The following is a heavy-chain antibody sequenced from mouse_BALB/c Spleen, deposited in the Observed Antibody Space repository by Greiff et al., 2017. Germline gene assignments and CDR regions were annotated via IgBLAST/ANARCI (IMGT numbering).Heavy chain of an antibody. CDR3: TSGGPHWYFDV. Sequence: QVQLKQPGAELVRPGASVKLSCKASGYTFTSYWINWVKQRPGQGLEWIGNIYPSDSYTNYNQKFKDKATLTVDKSSSTAYMQLSSPTSEDSAVYYCTSGGPHWYFDVWGAGTTVTVSS. J-gene: IGHJ1*01. CDR2: IYPSDSYT. CDR1: GYTFTSYW. V-gene: IGHV1-69*02. D-gene: IGHD1-1*02.